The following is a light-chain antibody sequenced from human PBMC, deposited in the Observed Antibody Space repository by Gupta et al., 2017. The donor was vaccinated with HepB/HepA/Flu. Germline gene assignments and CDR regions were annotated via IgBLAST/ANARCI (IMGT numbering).Light chain of an antibody. CDR1: KLGAKY. V-gene: IGLV3-1*01. J-gene: IGLJ2*01. CDR2: QDS. Sequence: SYNLTQAPSVSVSPGQTASITCSGDKLGAKYACWYQQKPGQSPLLVIYQDSKRPSGIPERFSGSNSGNTATLTISGTQAMDGADYYCQAWDSGTVVFGGGTKLTVL. CDR3: QAWDSGTVV.